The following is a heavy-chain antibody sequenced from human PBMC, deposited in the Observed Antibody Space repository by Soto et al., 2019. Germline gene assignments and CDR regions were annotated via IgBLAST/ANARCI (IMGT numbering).Heavy chain of an antibody. CDR3: ARDNELFDY. J-gene: IGHJ4*02. V-gene: IGHV1-18*01. Sequence: QVQLVQSGAEVKRPGASVKVSCKASGYTFSSYGISWVRQAPGQGLEWMGWISTYNDNTNYARKLQGRVTMTRDTSTSTAYMEVRSLRSDDTAVYYCARDNELFDYWGQGTLVPVSS. D-gene: IGHD1-1*01. CDR1: GYTFSSYG. CDR2: ISTYNDNT.